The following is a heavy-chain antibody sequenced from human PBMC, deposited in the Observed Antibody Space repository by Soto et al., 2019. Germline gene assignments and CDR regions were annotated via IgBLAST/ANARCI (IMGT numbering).Heavy chain of an antibody. CDR1: GAFISTGDYY. V-gene: IGHV4-30-4*01. CDR3: ARGGMITVATAAHTWFDP. CDR2: VHYTGST. D-gene: IGHD3-16*01. Sequence: QVQLQESRPGLMKPSQTLSLTCSVSGAFISTGDYYWSWLRQRPGEGLEWIGYVHYTGSTYYSSSLAGRVVISVDSPKNQISLMLTSLTAADTAVYYCARGGMITVATAAHTWFDPWGQGTLVTVSS. J-gene: IGHJ5*02.